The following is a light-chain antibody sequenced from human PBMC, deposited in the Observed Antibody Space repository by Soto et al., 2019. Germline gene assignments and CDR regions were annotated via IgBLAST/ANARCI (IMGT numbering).Light chain of an antibody. CDR3: EQRSYWSGT. CDR1: QSVSSY. V-gene: IGKV3-11*01. Sequence: EIVLTQSPATLSLSPGERATLSCRASQSVSSYLAWYQQKPGQAPRLLIYDASNRATGIPARFSGRGSGTDFTLTISSLEPEDFEVDDCEQRSYWSGTVGQGTKLEIK. CDR2: DAS. J-gene: IGKJ2*01.